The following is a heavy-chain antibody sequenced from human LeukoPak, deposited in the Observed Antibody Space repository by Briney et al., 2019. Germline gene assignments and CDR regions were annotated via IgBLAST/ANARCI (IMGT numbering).Heavy chain of an antibody. D-gene: IGHD3-22*01. CDR2: INPNSGGT. CDR1: GYTFTGYY. CDR3: ARERPKTPYYDSSGYWAD. V-gene: IGHV1-2*06. Sequence: ASVKVSCKASGYTFTGYYMHWVRQAPGQGLEWMGRINPNSGGTNYAQKFQGRVTMTRDTSISTAYMELSRLRSDDTAVYYCARERPKTPYYDSSGYWADWGQGTLATVSS. J-gene: IGHJ4*02.